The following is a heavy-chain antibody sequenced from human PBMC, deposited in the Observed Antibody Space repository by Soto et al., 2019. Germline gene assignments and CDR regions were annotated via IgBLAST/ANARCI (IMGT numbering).Heavy chain of an antibody. CDR3: ASTKDFWSGSLKYFDT. J-gene: IGHJ4*02. CDR2: VSGSGDST. D-gene: IGHD3-3*01. V-gene: IGHV3-23*01. CDR1: VLTFTNYD. Sequence: PRRSLPVSWASSVLTFTNYDMSWVRQAPGKGLEWVLAVSGSGDSTYYADSVKGRFTISRDKSENMLSLQMHSLRADDTAVYYCASTKDFWSGSLKYFDTWGQGTLVTV.